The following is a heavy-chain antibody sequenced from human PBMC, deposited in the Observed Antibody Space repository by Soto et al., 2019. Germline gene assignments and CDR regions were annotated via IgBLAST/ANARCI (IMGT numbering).Heavy chain of an antibody. V-gene: IGHV3-30-3*01. J-gene: IGHJ3*02. D-gene: IGHD3-22*01. CDR3: ARGGYYESSGYSRKGDAFDI. CDR2: ISYDGSNK. Sequence: QVQLVESGGGVVQPGRSRRLSCAASGFTFSSYAMHWVRQAPGKGLEWVAVISYDGSNKDYADSVKVRFTISRDNSKDTLYLQMNSLRAEDTAVYYCARGGYYESSGYSRKGDAFDIWGQGTMVTVSS. CDR1: GFTFSSYA.